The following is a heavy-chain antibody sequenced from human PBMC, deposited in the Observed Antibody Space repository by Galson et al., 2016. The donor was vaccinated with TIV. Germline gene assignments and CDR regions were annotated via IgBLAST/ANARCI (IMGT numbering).Heavy chain of an antibody. J-gene: IGHJ4*02. CDR1: GFTFSDYH. Sequence: SLRLSCAASGFTFSDYHMTWIRQAPEKGLEWISYISPSGNTIYYADSVKGRFTISRDNAKNSLSLQMNSLRADDTAVYYCARLGQFDYWGRGTLVTVSS. CDR3: ARLGQFDY. CDR2: ISPSGNTI. V-gene: IGHV3-11*01.